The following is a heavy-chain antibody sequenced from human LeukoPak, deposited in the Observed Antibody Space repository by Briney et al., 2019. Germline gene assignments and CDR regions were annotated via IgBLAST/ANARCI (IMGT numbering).Heavy chain of an antibody. CDR2: IYYTGGET. CDR1: GGSINSYY. Sequence: SETLSLTCTVSGGSINSYYWSWIRQPPGKGLEWIGYIYYTGGETNYNPSLKSRLTISVDTSKNQFSLMLTPVTAADTAVYYCARQPAATAAFDIWAQGTMVTVSS. CDR3: ARQPAATAAFDI. V-gene: IGHV4-59*08. J-gene: IGHJ3*02. D-gene: IGHD5-18*01.